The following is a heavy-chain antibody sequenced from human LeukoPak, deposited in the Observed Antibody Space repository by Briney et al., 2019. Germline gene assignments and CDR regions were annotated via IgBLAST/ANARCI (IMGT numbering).Heavy chain of an antibody. CDR2: ISSSSIYI. D-gene: IGHD5-24*01. J-gene: IGHJ3*02. Sequence: GGSLRLSCAASGFTFSSYSMNWVRQAPGKGLEWVSSISSSSIYIYHADSVKGRFTISRDNAKNSLYLQMNSLRAEDTAVYYCARGRDGYNYDAFDIWGQGTMVTVSS. CDR3: ARGRDGYNYDAFDI. V-gene: IGHV3-21*01. CDR1: GFTFSSYS.